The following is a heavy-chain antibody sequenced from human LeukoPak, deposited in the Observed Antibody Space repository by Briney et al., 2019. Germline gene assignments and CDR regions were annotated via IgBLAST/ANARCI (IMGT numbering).Heavy chain of an antibody. CDR2: IKEDGSAQ. CDR1: GYTFNRSW. CDR3: ARDAAYDRFDY. J-gene: IGHJ4*02. D-gene: IGHD3-22*01. Sequence: GGSLRLSCGDSGYTFNRSWMTWVRQAPGEGLEWVANIKEDGSAQNYLHSETGLFTISRDNSKHTLYVDMHSVRVEDRAVYYCARDAAYDRFDYWGQGTLVTVSS. V-gene: IGHV3-7*05.